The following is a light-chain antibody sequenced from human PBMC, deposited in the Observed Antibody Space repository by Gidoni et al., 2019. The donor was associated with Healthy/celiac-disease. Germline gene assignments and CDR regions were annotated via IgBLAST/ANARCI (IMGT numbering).Light chain of an antibody. CDR3: CSYAGSYKV. CDR2: DVS. V-gene: IGLV2-11*02. J-gene: IGLJ1*01. CDR1: SSDVGGYNY. Sequence: QSALTQPRPVSGSPGQSVTISCTGTSSDVGGYNYVSWYQPPPGKAPKLMIYDVSKRPSGVPDRFSGSKSGNTASLTISGLQAEDEADYYCCSYAGSYKVFGTGTKVTVL.